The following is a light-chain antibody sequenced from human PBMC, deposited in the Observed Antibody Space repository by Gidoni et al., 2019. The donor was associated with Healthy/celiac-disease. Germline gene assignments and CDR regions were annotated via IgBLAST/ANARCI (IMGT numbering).Light chain of an antibody. V-gene: IGLV1-44*01. CDR2: SNT. CDR3: AAWDDSLNGFWV. J-gene: IGLJ3*02. CDR1: SSNIGSNT. Sequence: QSVLTQPPSASGTPGQRVTISCSGSSSNIGSNTVNWYQQPPGTAPKLLIYSNTQRPSGVPDRFSGSKSGTSASLAISGLQSEDEADYYCAAWDDSLNGFWVFGGGTKLTVL.